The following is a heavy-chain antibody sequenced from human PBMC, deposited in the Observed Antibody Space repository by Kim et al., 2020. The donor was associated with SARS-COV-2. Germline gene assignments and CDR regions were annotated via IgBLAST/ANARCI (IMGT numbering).Heavy chain of an antibody. CDR3: ARDVSGYCSSTSCYAAGDY. D-gene: IGHD2-2*01. V-gene: IGHV3-30*04. J-gene: IGHJ4*02. Sequence: GGSLRLSCAASGFTFSSYAMHWVRQAPGKGLEWVAVISYDGSNKYYADSVKGRFTISRDNSKNTLYLQMNSLRAEDTAVYYCARDVSGYCSSTSCYAAGDYWGQGTLVTVSS. CDR1: GFTFSSYA. CDR2: ISYDGSNK.